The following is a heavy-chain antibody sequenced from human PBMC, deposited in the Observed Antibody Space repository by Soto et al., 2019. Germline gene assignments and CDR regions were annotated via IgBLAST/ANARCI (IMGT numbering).Heavy chain of an antibody. V-gene: IGHV1-8*01. J-gene: IGHJ4*02. Sequence: QVQLVQSGAEVKKPGASVKVSCKASGYTFTSHDINWMRQATGQGLERMGWMHLNGGHTNYAQKCQGRVTMTRDTPISTAYMELTNLRSEDTGIYYCASDMSTMWGQGALVTVSS. CDR3: ASDMSTM. CDR1: GYTFTSHD. D-gene: IGHD2-2*01. CDR2: MHLNGGHT.